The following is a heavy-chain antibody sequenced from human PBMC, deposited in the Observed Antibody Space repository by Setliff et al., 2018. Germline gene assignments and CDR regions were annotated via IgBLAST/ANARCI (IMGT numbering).Heavy chain of an antibody. V-gene: IGHV4-39*01. Sequence: SETLSLTCTVSGGSISSSSYYWGWIRQPPGKGLGWIGSIYYSGSTYYNPSLKSRVTISVDTSKNQFSLKLSSVTAADTAVYYCASPGIAAGTLRHPDYWGQGTLVTVS. CDR3: ASPGIAAGTLRHPDY. CDR2: IYYSGST. D-gene: IGHD6-13*01. J-gene: IGHJ4*02. CDR1: GGSISSSSYY.